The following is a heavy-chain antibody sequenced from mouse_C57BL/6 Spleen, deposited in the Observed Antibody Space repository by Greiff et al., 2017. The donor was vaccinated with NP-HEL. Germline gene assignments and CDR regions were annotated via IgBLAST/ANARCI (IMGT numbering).Heavy chain of an antibody. CDR1: GYAFSSYW. Sequence: QVQLKASGAELVKPGASVKISCKASGYAFSSYWMNWVKQRPGQGLEWIGQIYPGDGDTNYNGKFKGKATLTADKSSSTAYMQLSSLTSEDSAVYFCARSYYGSSTGWYFDVWGTGTTVTVSS. CDR2: IYPGDGDT. V-gene: IGHV1-80*01. CDR3: ARSYYGSSTGWYFDV. D-gene: IGHD1-1*01. J-gene: IGHJ1*03.